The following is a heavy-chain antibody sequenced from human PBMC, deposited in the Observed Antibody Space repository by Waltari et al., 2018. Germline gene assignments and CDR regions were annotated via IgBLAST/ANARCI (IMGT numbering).Heavy chain of an antibody. CDR1: GFTVSSTY. V-gene: IGHV3-53*01. CDR3: ARDRWGSSSLGMDV. Sequence: EVQLVESGGGLIQPGGSLRLSCAASGFTVSSTYMSWVRPAPGKGLEWVSVISSGGRTYYADSVKGRFTSSRDNSKNTLDLQMNSLRAEDTAVYYCARDRWGSSSLGMDVWGQGTTVTVSS. J-gene: IGHJ6*02. CDR2: ISSGGRT. D-gene: IGHD6-6*01.